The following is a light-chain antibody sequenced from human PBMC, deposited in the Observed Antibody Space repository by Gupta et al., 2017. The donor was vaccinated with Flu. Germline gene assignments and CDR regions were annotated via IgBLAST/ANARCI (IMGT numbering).Light chain of an antibody. J-gene: IGLJ2*01. CDR3: TSPKPSNNLL. V-gene: IGLV2-18*02. Sequence: GSPGQAVPISCTGTSRDIGLYNRVSWYQQAPGTAPTLLLYDVTDRPSGVPDRFSGSKSGNTAYLTISGLQTEDEADYYCTSPKPSNNLLFGGGTKLTVL. CDR2: DVT. CDR1: SRDIGLYNR.